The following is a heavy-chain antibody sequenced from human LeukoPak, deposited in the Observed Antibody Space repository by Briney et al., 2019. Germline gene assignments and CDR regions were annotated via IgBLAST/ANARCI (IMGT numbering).Heavy chain of an antibody. CDR3: AKVGAEYYDFWSGYEGYWFDP. CDR1: VFTFSSYA. J-gene: IGHJ5*02. CDR2: ISGSGGST. D-gene: IGHD3-3*01. V-gene: IGHV3-23*01. Sequence: PGGSLRLSCAASVFTFSSYAMSWVRQAPGKGLEWVSSISGSGGSTYYADTVEGRFTISRDNSEKTLCLQMNSLRAEDMGVCYCAKVGAEYYDFWSGYEGYWFDPWGQGTLVTVSS.